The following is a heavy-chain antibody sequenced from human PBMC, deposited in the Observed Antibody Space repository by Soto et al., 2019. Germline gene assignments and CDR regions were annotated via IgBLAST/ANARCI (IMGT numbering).Heavy chain of an antibody. CDR3: ARDIAVAGTMFDY. CDR2: INPSGGST. CDR1: GYTFTSYY. V-gene: IGHV1-46*03. J-gene: IGHJ4*02. Sequence: QVQLVQSGAEVKKPGASVKVSCKASGYTFTSYYMHWVRQAPGQGLEWMGIINPSGGSTSYAQKCQGRVTMTRETSTSTVYMELSSLRSEDTAVYYCARDIAVAGTMFDYWGQGTLVTVSS. D-gene: IGHD6-19*01.